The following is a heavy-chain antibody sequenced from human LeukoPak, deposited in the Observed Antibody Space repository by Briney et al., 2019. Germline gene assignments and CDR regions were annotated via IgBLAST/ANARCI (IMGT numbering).Heavy chain of an antibody. Sequence: SETLSLTCTVSGGSISNYYWSWIRQSPGKGLEWIGSFYNSGTTKYNPSLKSRVTISADTSKNQFSLKLTSATAADTAAYYCAGALRWLAHDLWGQGTLVTVSS. V-gene: IGHV4-59*08. J-gene: IGHJ5*02. CDR1: GGSISNYY. CDR3: AGALRWLAHDL. D-gene: IGHD4-23*01. CDR2: FYNSGTT.